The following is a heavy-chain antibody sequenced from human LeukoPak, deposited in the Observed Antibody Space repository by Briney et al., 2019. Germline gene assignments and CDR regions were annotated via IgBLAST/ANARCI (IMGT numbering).Heavy chain of an antibody. J-gene: IGHJ3*02. CDR1: GGSISSYY. D-gene: IGHD6-19*01. CDR3: ARTHSPRYSSGWYAPMRAFDI. Sequence: KPSETLSLTCTVSGGSISSYYWSWIRQPPGKGLEWIGYIYYSGSTNYSPSLKSRVTISVDTSKNQFSLKLSSVTAADTAVYYCARTHSPRYSSGWYAPMRAFDIWGQGTMVTVSS. CDR2: IYYSGST. V-gene: IGHV4-59*12.